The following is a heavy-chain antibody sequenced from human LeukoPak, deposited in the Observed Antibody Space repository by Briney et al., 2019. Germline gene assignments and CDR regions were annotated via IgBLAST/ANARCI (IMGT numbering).Heavy chain of an antibody. Sequence: ASVKVSCKASGYTFTGYYMHWVRQAPGQGLEWMGWINPNSGGTNYAQKLQGRVTMTRDTSISTAYMELSRLRSDDTAVYYCARGLSGWSLFDYWGQGTLVTVSS. CDR3: ARGLSGWSLFDY. CDR2: INPNSGGT. D-gene: IGHD6-19*01. CDR1: GYTFTGYY. J-gene: IGHJ4*02. V-gene: IGHV1-2*02.